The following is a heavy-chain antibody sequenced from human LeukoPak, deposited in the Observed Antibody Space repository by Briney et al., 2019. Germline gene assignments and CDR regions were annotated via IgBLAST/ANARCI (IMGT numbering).Heavy chain of an antibody. Sequence: PGRSLRLSCAASGFTFSSYGMHWVRQAPGKGLELVAVIWYDGSNEYYADSVKGRFTISRDNSKNTLYLQMNSLRAEDTAVYYCARAEGGLSWPGFLSYWGQGSLVAVSS. CDR2: IWYDGSNE. V-gene: IGHV3-33*01. D-gene: IGHD3/OR15-3a*01. CDR1: GFTFSSYG. CDR3: ARAEGGLSWPGFLSY. J-gene: IGHJ4*02.